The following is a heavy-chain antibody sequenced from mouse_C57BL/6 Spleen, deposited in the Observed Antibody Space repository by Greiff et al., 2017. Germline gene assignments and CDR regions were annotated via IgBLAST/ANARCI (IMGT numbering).Heavy chain of an antibody. D-gene: IGHD3-2*02. Sequence: QVQLQQPGAELVQPGASVKMSCKASGYTFTSYWITWVTQRPGQGLEWIGDIYPGSGSTNYNEKFKSKATLTVDTSSSTAYMQLSSLTSEDSAVYYCARSSSGSLFAYWGQGTLVTVSA. CDR1: GYTFTSYW. V-gene: IGHV1-55*01. CDR2: IYPGSGST. J-gene: IGHJ3*01. CDR3: ARSSSGSLFAY.